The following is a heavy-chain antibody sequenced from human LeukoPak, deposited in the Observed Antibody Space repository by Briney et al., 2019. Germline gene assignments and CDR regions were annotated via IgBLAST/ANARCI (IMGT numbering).Heavy chain of an antibody. V-gene: IGHV1-69*08. D-gene: IGHD1-26*01. CDR3: ARVTLSGSPYNWFDP. CDR1: GGTFNSHI. J-gene: IGHJ5*02. Sequence: SVKVSCKASGGTFNSHIFSWVRQAPGQGLEWMGRITPILGTTNYAQKFQGRITITADKSTSTAYMELISLRSEDTAVYYCARVTLSGSPYNWFDPWGQGTLVTVSS. CDR2: ITPILGTT.